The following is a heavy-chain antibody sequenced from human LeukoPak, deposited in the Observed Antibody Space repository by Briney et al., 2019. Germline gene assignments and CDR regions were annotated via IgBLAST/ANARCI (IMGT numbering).Heavy chain of an antibody. V-gene: IGHV4-39*01. CDR3: ASSHYYDSSGYYYVRGAFDI. CDR2: IYYSGST. Sequence: GSLRLSCAASGFTFSSYSMNWVRQPPGKGLEWIGSIYYSGSTYYSPSLKSRVTISVDTSKNQFSLKLSSVTAADTAVYYCASSHYYDSSGYYYVRGAFDIWGQGTMVTVSS. CDR1: GFTFSSYSMN. J-gene: IGHJ3*02. D-gene: IGHD3-22*01.